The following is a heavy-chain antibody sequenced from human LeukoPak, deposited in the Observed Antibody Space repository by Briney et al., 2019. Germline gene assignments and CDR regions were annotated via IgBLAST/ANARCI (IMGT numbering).Heavy chain of an antibody. V-gene: IGHV3-23*01. D-gene: IGHD3-22*01. J-gene: IGHJ4*02. Sequence: PGGSLRLSCAASGFTFSSYAMSWVRQAPGEGLEWVSAISASGGSTYYADCVKGRFTISRDNSKNTLYLQMNSLRAEDTAVYYCATSWGRAYYYDSSGYYTAGVRAHFDYWGQGTLVTVSS. CDR3: ATSWGRAYYYDSSGYYTAGVRAHFDY. CDR2: ISASGGST. CDR1: GFTFSSYA.